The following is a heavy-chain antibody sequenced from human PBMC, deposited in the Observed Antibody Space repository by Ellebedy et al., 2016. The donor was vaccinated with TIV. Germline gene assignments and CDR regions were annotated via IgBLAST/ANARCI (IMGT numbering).Heavy chain of an antibody. D-gene: IGHD7-27*01. CDR3: ARGPTALGYYYYYGMDV. J-gene: IGHJ6*02. CDR2: IYHSGST. V-gene: IGHV4-30-2*01. Sequence: SETLSLXXAVSGGSISSGGYSWSWIRQPPGKGLEWIGYIYHSGSTYYNPSLKSRVTISVDRSKNQFSLKLSSVTAADTAVYYCARGPTALGYYYYYGMDVWGQGTTVTVSS. CDR1: GGSISSGGYS.